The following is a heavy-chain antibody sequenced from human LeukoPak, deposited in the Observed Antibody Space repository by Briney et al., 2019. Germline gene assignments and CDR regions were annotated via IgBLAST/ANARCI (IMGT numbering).Heavy chain of an antibody. D-gene: IGHD5-24*01. J-gene: IGHJ4*02. CDR3: AKGIEMATIMTAFDF. CDR1: GFTFSSYS. V-gene: IGHV3-21*01. CDR2: ISTSSSYI. Sequence: GGSLRLSCAASGFTFSSYSMNWVRQAPGKGLEWVSSISTSSSYIYYADSVKGRFTISRDNAKNSLYLQMNSLRAEDTAVYSCAKGIEMATIMTAFDFWGQGTLVTVSS.